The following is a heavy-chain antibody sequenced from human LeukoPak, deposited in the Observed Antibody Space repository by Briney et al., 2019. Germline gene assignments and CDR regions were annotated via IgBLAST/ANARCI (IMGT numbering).Heavy chain of an antibody. CDR1: GFTFSSYW. V-gene: IGHV3-74*01. Sequence: GGSLRLSCAASGFTFSSYWMHWVRQAPGKGLVWVSRINSDGSSTSYADSVKGRFTIFRDNAKNTLYLQMNRLRAEDTAVYYCARSLTGPTGTSWGQGTLVTVSS. CDR2: INSDGSST. J-gene: IGHJ4*02. D-gene: IGHD3-9*01. CDR3: ARSLTGPTGTS.